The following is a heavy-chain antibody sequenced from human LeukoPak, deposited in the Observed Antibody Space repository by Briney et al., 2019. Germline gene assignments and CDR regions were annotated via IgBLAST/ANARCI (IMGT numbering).Heavy chain of an antibody. CDR1: GYTFTSYD. CDR2: MNPNSGNT. J-gene: IGHJ4*02. Sequence: ASVKVSRKASGYTFTSYDINWVRQATGQGLERMGWMNPNSGNTGYAQKFQGRVTITRNTSISTAYMELSSLRSEDTAVYYCARDRRAVAGTGGSLDYWGQGTLVTVSS. CDR3: ARDRRAVAGTGGSLDY. V-gene: IGHV1-8*03. D-gene: IGHD6-19*01.